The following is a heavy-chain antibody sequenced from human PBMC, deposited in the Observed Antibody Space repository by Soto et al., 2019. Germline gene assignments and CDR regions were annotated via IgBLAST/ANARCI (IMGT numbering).Heavy chain of an antibody. CDR1: GFTFSSYG. D-gene: IGHD3-16*01. V-gene: IGHV3-33*01. CDR3: ASMITPDY. J-gene: IGHJ4*02. Sequence: GGSLRLSCAASGFTFSSYGMHWVRQAPGKGLEWVAAIWYDGSNKYYADSVKGRFTISRDNSKNTLYLQMNSLRAEDTAVYYCASMITPDYWGQGTLVTVSS. CDR2: IWYDGSNK.